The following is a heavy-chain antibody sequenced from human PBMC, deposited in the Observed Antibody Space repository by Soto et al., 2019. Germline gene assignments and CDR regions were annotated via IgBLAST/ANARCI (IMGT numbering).Heavy chain of an antibody. V-gene: IGHV3-30*18. CDR3: AKVTDASVGFDY. D-gene: IGHD1-26*01. J-gene: IGHJ4*02. Sequence: QVQLVESGGGVVQPGRSLRLSCAASGFTFSSYGMHWVRQAPGKGLEWVAVISYDGSNKYYADSVKGRFTISRDNSKNTLYLQMNSLRAEDTAVYYCAKVTDASVGFDYWGQGTLVTVSS. CDR2: ISYDGSNK. CDR1: GFTFSSYG.